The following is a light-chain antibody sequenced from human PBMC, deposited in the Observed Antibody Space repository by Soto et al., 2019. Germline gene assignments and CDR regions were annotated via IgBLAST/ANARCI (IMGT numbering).Light chain of an antibody. CDR2: VAS. CDR1: QNVGGRF. V-gene: IGKV3-20*01. Sequence: IVLTQSPGTLSLSSGERVTLSCRASQNVGGRFLAWYQQKPGQAPRLLINVASTRATGIPDRFSGSGSGTDFTLTISRLEPEDSAVYYCQQYGTSPIAFGQGTRLE. CDR3: QQYGTSPIA. J-gene: IGKJ5*01.